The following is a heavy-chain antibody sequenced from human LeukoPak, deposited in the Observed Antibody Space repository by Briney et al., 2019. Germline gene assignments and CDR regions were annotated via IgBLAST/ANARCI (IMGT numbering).Heavy chain of an antibody. CDR1: GFTFSNAW. CDR2: IYYSGST. CDR3: ARHSPIVVVVAATLYYYYYMDV. Sequence: GSLRLSCAASGFTFSNAWMSWVRQAPGKGLEWIGSIYYSGSTYYNPSLKSRVTISVDTSKNQFSLKLSSVTAADTAVYYCARHSPIVVVVAATLYYYYYMDVWGKGTTVTISS. D-gene: IGHD2-15*01. V-gene: IGHV4-38-2*01. J-gene: IGHJ6*03.